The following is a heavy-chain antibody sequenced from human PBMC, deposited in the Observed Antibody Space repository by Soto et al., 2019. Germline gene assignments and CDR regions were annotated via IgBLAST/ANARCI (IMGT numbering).Heavy chain of an antibody. D-gene: IGHD3-10*01. V-gene: IGHV4-31*03. CDR3: ARDEGVGGSAIDP. Sequence: QVQLQESGPGLVKPSQTLSLTCTVSGGSISSGGYYWSWIRQHPGKGREWIGYIYYSGSTYYNPSLKSRVTISVDTSKNQFSLKLSSVTAADTAVYYCARDEGVGGSAIDPWGQGTLVTVSS. CDR2: IYYSGST. J-gene: IGHJ5*02. CDR1: GGSISSGGYY.